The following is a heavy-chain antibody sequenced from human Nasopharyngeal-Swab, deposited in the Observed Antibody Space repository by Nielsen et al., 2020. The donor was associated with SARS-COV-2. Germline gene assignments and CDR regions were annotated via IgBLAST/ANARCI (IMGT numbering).Heavy chain of an antibody. D-gene: IGHD2-2*01. CDR3: ARDLGGGYCTTTNCPGS. CDR1: GFTFSSYA. Sequence: GGSLRLSCAASGFTFSSYAMHWVRQAPGKGLEWVAVMSYDGSNKYYADSVKGRFTISRDNSKNTLYLQMNNVRAEDTAVYYCARDLGGGYCTTTNCPGSWGQGTLVTVSS. CDR2: MSYDGSNK. V-gene: IGHV3-30-3*01. J-gene: IGHJ1*01.